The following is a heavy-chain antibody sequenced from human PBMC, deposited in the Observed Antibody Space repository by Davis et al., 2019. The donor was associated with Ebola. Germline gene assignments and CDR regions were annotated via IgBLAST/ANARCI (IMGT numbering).Heavy chain of an antibody. J-gene: IGHJ5*02. CDR3: ARGLADGGFDP. Sequence: GESLKISCTASGFPFSTYAMSWVRQAPGKGLEWVSGISSSGDSTYYADSVKGRFTISRDNSKNTLYLQMNSLRVEDTAVYYCARGLADGGFDPWGQGTLVTVSS. CDR1: GFPFSTYA. D-gene: IGHD2-15*01. V-gene: IGHV3-23*01. CDR2: ISSSGDST.